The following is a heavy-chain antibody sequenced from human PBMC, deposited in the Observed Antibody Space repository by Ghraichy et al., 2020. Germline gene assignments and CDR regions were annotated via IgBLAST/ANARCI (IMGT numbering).Heavy chain of an antibody. CDR3: ARDAWSYYYDSGGYADFDY. J-gene: IGHJ4*02. CDR2: ISSSSSTI. V-gene: IGHV3-48*02. D-gene: IGHD3-22*01. Sequence: GGSLRLSCAASGFTFSSYSMNWVRQAPGKGLEWVSYISSSSSTIYYADSVKGRFTISRDNAKNSLYLQMNSLRDEDTAVYYCARDAWSYYYDSGGYADFDYGGQGALVTVSS. CDR1: GFTFSSYS.